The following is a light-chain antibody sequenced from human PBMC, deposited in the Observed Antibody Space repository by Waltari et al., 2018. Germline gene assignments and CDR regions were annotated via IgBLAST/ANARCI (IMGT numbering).Light chain of an antibody. Sequence: EIVMTQSQATLSLSPGDRATLSCRASQYVSSNLAWYQQKPGQAPRLLIYGASTRATGIPGRFSGSGSGTEVTLSISGLQSEDFALYYCQQYNAWHRTFGQGTKVEIK. J-gene: IGKJ1*01. CDR3: QQYNAWHRT. CDR2: GAS. V-gene: IGKV3-15*01. CDR1: QYVSSN.